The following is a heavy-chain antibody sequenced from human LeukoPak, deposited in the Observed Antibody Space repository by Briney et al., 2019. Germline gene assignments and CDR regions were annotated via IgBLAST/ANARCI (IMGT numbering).Heavy chain of an antibody. Sequence: GGSLRLSCAASGFSFSGYWLSWVRQAPGKGLEWVAKIKQDGNEKYYVDSVKGRFIISRDNAKSSLYLQMNSLRAEDTAVYFCARVAFAPRYYYDSSGYPRVYFDYWGQGTLVTVSS. J-gene: IGHJ4*02. CDR2: IKQDGNEK. V-gene: IGHV3-7*01. CDR1: GFSFSGYW. CDR3: ARVAFAPRYYYDSSGYPRVYFDY. D-gene: IGHD3-22*01.